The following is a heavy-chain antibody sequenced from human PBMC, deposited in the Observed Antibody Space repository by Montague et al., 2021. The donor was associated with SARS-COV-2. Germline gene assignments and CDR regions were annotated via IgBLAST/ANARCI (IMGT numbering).Heavy chain of an antibody. D-gene: IGHD3-10*01. Sequence: SLRLSCAASVFAFSSYWMTLVRQAPGKGLEWVANIKQDGSGEYYMDSVKGRFTISRDNGKNSVFLQMNSLRAEDTAVYYCASTGSASYWGQGTLVTVSS. CDR2: IKQDGSGE. CDR3: ASTGSASY. CDR1: VFAFSSYW. V-gene: IGHV3-7*03. J-gene: IGHJ4*02.